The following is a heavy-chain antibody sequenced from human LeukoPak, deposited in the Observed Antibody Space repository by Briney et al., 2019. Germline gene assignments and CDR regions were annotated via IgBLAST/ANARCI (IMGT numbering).Heavy chain of an antibody. CDR2: INHSGST. CDR1: GGSFSGYY. J-gene: IGHJ4*02. Sequence: SETLSLTCAVYGGSFSGYYWSWIRQPPGKGLEWIGEINHSGSTNYNPSLKSRVTISVDTSKNQFSLKLSSVTAADTAVYYCASFKLDYWGQGTLVTVSS. V-gene: IGHV4-34*01. CDR3: ASFKLDY.